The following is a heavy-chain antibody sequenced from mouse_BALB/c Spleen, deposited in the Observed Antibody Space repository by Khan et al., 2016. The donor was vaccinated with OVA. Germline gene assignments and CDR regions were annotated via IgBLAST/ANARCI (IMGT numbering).Heavy chain of an antibody. D-gene: IGHD1-1*01. J-gene: IGHJ4*01. V-gene: IGHV3-2*02. Sequence: EVQLQESGPGLVKPSQSLSLTCTVTGYSITSNYAWNWIRQFPGNKLEWMGYISYSGSTNYNPSLNSRISITRDTYKNQFFLQLNSVTTEDTATYYCARGNYYGYAMDYWGQGTSITVSS. CDR2: ISYSGST. CDR3: ARGNYYGYAMDY. CDR1: GYSITSNYA.